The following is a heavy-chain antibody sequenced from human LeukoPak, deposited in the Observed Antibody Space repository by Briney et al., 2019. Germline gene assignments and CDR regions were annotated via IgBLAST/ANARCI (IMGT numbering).Heavy chain of an antibody. CDR3: ARLHASKYYYDSSGYWDY. D-gene: IGHD3-22*01. CDR2: ISSSGSTI. CDR1: GFTFSDYY. Sequence: PGGSLRLSCAASGFTFSDYYMSWIRQAPGKGLEWVSYISSSGSTIYYADSVKGRFTISRDNAKNSLYLQMNSLRAEDTAVYYCARLHASKYYYDSSGYWDYWGQGTLVTVSS. V-gene: IGHV3-11*04. J-gene: IGHJ4*02.